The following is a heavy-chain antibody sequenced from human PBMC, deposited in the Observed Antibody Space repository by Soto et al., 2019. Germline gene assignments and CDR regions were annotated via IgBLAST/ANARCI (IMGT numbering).Heavy chain of an antibody. J-gene: IGHJ4*02. D-gene: IGHD3-9*01. V-gene: IGHV3-23*01. Sequence: GGSLRLSCEASRFTFSNYAMGWVRQAPGTGLEWVSSIGRIGGGAHYVDSVKSRFTISRDDSKSTVYLQMNSLRADDTAIYYCPKRSLTDTFYFDYWGQGTPVTVSS. CDR3: PKRSLTDTFYFDY. CDR2: IGRIGGGA. CDR1: RFTFSNYA.